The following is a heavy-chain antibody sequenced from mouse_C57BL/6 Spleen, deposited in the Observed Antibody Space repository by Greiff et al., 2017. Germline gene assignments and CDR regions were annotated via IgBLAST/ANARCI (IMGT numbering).Heavy chain of an antibody. J-gene: IGHJ4*01. CDR3: ARPDYGSSPYAMDY. V-gene: IGHV1-81*01. CDR1: GYTFPSYG. D-gene: IGHD1-1*01. Sequence: VQLQQSGAELARPGASVKLSCKASGYTFPSYGISWVKQRTGQGLEWIGEIYPRSGNTYYNEKFKGKATLTADKSSSTAYMALRSLTSEDSAFYFCARPDYGSSPYAMDYWGQGTSVTVSS. CDR2: IYPRSGNT.